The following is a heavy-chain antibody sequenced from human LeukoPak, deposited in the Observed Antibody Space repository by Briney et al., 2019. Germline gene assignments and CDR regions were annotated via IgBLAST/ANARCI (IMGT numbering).Heavy chain of an antibody. CDR1: GYTFTSYY. Sequence: ASVKVSCKASGYTFTSYYMHWVRQAPGQGLEWMGKINPSGGSTSYTQKLQGRVTMTRDMSTSTVYMEMSSLRSEDTAVYYCARGGGGGSRIYYKSPFDYWGQGTLVTVSS. CDR2: INPSGGST. V-gene: IGHV1-46*04. CDR3: ARGGGGGSRIYYKSPFDY. J-gene: IGHJ4*02. D-gene: IGHD3-10*01.